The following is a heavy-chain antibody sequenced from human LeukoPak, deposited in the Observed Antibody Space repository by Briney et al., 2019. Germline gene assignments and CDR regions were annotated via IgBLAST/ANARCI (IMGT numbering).Heavy chain of an antibody. V-gene: IGHV1-18*01. J-gene: IGHJ5*02. Sequence: GASVKVSCTASGYTFTSYGISWVRQAPGQGLEWMGWISAYNGNTNYAQKLQGRVTMTTDTSTSTAYMELRSLRSDDTAVYYCARGPMKGYDSPRGNWFDPWGQGTLVTVSS. CDR2: ISAYNGNT. CDR3: ARGPMKGYDSPRGNWFDP. D-gene: IGHD3-22*01. CDR1: GYTFTSYG.